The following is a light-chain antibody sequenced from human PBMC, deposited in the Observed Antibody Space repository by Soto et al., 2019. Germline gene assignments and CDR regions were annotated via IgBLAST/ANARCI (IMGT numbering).Light chain of an antibody. CDR2: GAS. J-gene: IGKJ5*01. CDR3: QQSYSTPRIT. CDR1: QNVRSN. V-gene: IGKV3-15*01. Sequence: EIVMTQSPGTLSVSPGERATLSCRASQNVRSNLAWYQQKPGQPPRLLIYGASTRATGIPARFSGSGSGTEFTLTISSLQSEDFATYYCQQSYSTPRITFGQGTRLE.